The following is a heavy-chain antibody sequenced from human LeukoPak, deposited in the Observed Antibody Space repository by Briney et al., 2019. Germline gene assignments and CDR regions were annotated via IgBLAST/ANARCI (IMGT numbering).Heavy chain of an antibody. CDR2: ISSSSSYI. V-gene: IGHV3-21*01. CDR1: GFTFSSYS. D-gene: IGHD2-15*01. J-gene: IGHJ4*02. CDR3: ARDYCSGGSCYFDY. Sequence: GGSLRLSCAASGFTFSSYSMNWVRQAPGKGLEWVPSISSSSSYIYYADSVKGRFTISRDNAKNSLYLQMNSLRAEDTAVYYCARDYCSGGSCYFDYWGQGTLVTVSS.